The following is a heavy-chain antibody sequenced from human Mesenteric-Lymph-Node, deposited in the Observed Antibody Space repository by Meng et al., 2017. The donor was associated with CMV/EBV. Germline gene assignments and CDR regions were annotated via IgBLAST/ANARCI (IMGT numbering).Heavy chain of an antibody. CDR1: GFTFTSFA. V-gene: IGHV3-23*01. D-gene: IGHD1-26*01. CDR2: ISGPGSVT. CDR3: VKDLVGTTD. J-gene: IGHJ4*02. Sequence: GGSLRLSCAASGFTFTSFAMSWVRQGPGKGLEWVSAISGPGSVTNYADAVKGRFTISRDNPKNTLFLQMNSLRVEDAAVYYCVKDLVGTTDWGQGTLVTVSS.